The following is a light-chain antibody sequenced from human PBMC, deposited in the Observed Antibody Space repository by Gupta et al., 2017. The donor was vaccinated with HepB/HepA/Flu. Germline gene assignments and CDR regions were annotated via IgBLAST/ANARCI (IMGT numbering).Light chain of an antibody. CDR1: QAVNYY. V-gene: IGKV1-16*01. Sequence: DIQLTQSPSSQSASLGDTVTSTCRSCQAVNYYLAWYQQKPGEAPKSLINFASSLQSGVPSRFSGSGSGTDFTLTISGLQPEDFATYYCHQEDSFPLTFGGGTKVEI. J-gene: IGKJ4*01. CDR2: FAS. CDR3: HQEDSFPLT.